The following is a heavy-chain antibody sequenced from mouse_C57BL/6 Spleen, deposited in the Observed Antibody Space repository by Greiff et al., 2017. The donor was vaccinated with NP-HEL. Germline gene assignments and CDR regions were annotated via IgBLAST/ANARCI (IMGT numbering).Heavy chain of an antibody. D-gene: IGHD1-1*01. CDR3: AKSLYYGSRYYFDY. CDR2: IYPGDGDT. CDR1: GYAFSSYW. Sequence: QVQLQQSGAELVKPGASVKISCKASGYAFSSYWMNWVKQRPGKGLEWIGQIYPGDGDTNYNGKFKGKATLTADKSSSTAYMQLSSLTSEDSAVYFCAKSLYYGSRYYFDYWGQGTTLTVSS. V-gene: IGHV1-80*01. J-gene: IGHJ2*01.